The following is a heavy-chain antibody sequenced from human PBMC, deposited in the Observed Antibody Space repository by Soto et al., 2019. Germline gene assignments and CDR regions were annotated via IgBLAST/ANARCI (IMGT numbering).Heavy chain of an antibody. J-gene: IGHJ4*02. Sequence: ASVKVSCKASGFTFSNFAMHWVRQAPGQRLEWMGWINTDSNTKYSQTFEGRVTITRDTAASTSHMELSSLRSEDTAVYFCARGNSDYDYGFFEYWGRG. CDR3: ARGNSDYDYGFFEY. D-gene: IGHD5-12*01. CDR2: INTDSNT. CDR1: GFTFSNFA. V-gene: IGHV1-3*04.